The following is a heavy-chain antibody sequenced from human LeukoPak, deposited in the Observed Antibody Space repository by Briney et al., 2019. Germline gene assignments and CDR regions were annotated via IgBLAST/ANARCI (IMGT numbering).Heavy chain of an antibody. CDR3: ARAGDGGDSSGRVAFVYYYYMDV. J-gene: IGHJ6*03. D-gene: IGHD6-19*01. CDR1: GYTFTSYY. Sequence: ASVKVSCKASGYTFTSYYMHWVRQAPGQGLGWMGIINPSVGSTSYAQKFQGRVTMTRDTSTSTVYMELSSLRSEDTAVYYCARAGDGGDSSGRVAFVYYYYMDVWGKGTTVTISS. V-gene: IGHV1-46*01. CDR2: INPSVGST.